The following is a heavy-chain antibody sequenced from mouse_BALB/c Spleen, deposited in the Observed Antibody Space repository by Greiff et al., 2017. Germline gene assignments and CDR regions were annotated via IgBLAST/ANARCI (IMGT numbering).Heavy chain of an antibody. CDR3: ARSRGGAWFAY. Sequence: VQLQQPGAELVKPGASVKLSCKASGYTFTSYWMHWVKQRPGQGLEWIGEINPSNGRTNYNEKFKSKATLTVDKSSSTAYMQLSSLTSEDSAVYYCARSRGGAWFAYWGQGTLVTVSA. V-gene: IGHV1S81*02. CDR2: INPSNGRT. CDR1: GYTFTSYW. J-gene: IGHJ3*01.